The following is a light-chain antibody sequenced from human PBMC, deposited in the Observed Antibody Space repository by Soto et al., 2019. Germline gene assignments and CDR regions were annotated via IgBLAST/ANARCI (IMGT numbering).Light chain of an antibody. J-gene: IGKJ4*01. CDR2: AAS. CDR1: QSISSY. Sequence: DIQMTQSPSSLSASVGDRVTISCRASQSISSYLNWYQQKPGKAPKLLIYAASSLQSGVPSRFSGIGSGTGFTLTISSLQPEDFATYYCQQSYGNSALTFGGGTKVEIK. V-gene: IGKV1-39*01. CDR3: QQSYGNSALT.